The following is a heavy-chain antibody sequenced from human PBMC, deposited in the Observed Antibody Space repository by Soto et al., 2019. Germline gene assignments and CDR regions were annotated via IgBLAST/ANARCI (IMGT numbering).Heavy chain of an antibody. CDR2: IIPIFGTA. J-gene: IGHJ4*02. V-gene: IGHV1-69*01. Sequence: QVQLVQSGAEVKKPGSSVKVSCKASGGTFSSYAISWVRQAPGQGLEWMGGIIPIFGTANYAQQFQGRVTITADESTSAAYMDLSSLRSEDTAVYYCATIWGFYDLYYFDYWGQGTLVTVSS. CDR1: GGTFSSYA. D-gene: IGHD3-3*01. CDR3: ATIWGFYDLYYFDY.